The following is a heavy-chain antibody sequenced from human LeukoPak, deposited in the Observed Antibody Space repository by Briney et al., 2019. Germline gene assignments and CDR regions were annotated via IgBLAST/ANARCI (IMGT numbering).Heavy chain of an antibody. D-gene: IGHD2-2*01. CDR2: INPNSGGT. Sequence: ASVKVSCKASGYTFTGYYMHWVRQAPGQGLEWMGWINPNSGGTNYAQKFQGRVTMTRDTSISTAYMELSRLRSDDTAVYYCAREGYCSSTSCYAASSYYYYYMDVWGKGTTVTISS. V-gene: IGHV1-2*02. J-gene: IGHJ6*03. CDR3: AREGYCSSTSCYAASSYYYYYMDV. CDR1: GYTFTGYY.